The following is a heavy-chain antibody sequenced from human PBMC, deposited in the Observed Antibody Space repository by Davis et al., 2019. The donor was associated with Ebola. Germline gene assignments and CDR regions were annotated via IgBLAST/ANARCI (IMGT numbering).Heavy chain of an antibody. J-gene: IGHJ6*04. V-gene: IGHV3-30*03. CDR3: ARDLGGRGIAEVGAVYYGMEK. CDR2: ISYDGSNK. D-gene: IGHD6-13*01. Sequence: PGGSLRLSCAASGFTFSSYGMHWVRQAPGKGLEWVAVISYDGSNKYYADSVKGRFTISRDNSKNTLYLQMNSLRAEDTAVYYCARDLGGRGIAEVGAVYYGMEKWGKGTTVTVSS. CDR1: GFTFSSYG.